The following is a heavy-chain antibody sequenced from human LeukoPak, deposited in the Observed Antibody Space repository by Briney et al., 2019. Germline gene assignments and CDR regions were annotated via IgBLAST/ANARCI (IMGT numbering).Heavy chain of an antibody. CDR1: GFTFDDYA. V-gene: IGHV3-9*01. J-gene: IGHJ4*02. D-gene: IGHD6-13*01. Sequence: SLRLSCAASGFTFDDYAMHWVRQAPGKGLEWVSGISWNSGSIGYADSEKGRFTISRDNAKNSLYLQMNSLRAEDTALYYCAKDGRAAAGTYFDYWGQGTLVTVSS. CDR3: AKDGRAAAGTYFDY. CDR2: ISWNSGSI.